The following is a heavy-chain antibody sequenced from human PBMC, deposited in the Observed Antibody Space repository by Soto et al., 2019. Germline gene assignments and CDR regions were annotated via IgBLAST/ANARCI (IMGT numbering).Heavy chain of an antibody. Sequence: GGSLRLSCAASGFTFSSYSMNWVRQAPGKGLEWVSSISSSSSYIYYADSVKGRFTISRDNAKNSLYLQMNSLRAEDTAVYYCAREGLGIPHYCSGGSCQTYYYYGMDVWGQGTTVTVSS. CDR1: GFTFSSYS. CDR2: ISSSSSYI. D-gene: IGHD2-15*01. J-gene: IGHJ6*02. V-gene: IGHV3-21*01. CDR3: AREGLGIPHYCSGGSCQTYYYYGMDV.